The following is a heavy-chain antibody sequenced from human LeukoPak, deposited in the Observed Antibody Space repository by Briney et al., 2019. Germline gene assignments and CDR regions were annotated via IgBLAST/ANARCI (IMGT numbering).Heavy chain of an antibody. Sequence: PSQTLSLTCTVSGGSISSGSYDWSWIRQPAGKGLEWIGRIYTSGSSNYNPSLKSRVTISVDTSKNQFSLKLSSVTAADTAVYYCARGMRDGYNKWFDPWGQGTLVTVSS. CDR2: IYTSGSS. CDR3: ARGMRDGYNKWFDP. D-gene: IGHD5-24*01. J-gene: IGHJ5*02. V-gene: IGHV4-61*02. CDR1: GGSISSGSYD.